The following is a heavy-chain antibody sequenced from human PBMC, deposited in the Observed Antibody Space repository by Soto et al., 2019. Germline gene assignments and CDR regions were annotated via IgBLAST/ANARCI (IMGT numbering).Heavy chain of an antibody. D-gene: IGHD5-12*01. CDR3: AKTVERWLQLRDY. J-gene: IGHJ4*02. Sequence: EVQLVESGGGLVQPGRSLRLSCAASGFTFDDYAMHWVRQAPGKGLEWVSGISWNSGSIGYADSVKGRFTISRDNAKNSLYLQMNSLRAEDTAVYYCAKTVERWLQLRDYWGQGTLVTVSS. CDR2: ISWNSGSI. CDR1: GFTFDDYA. V-gene: IGHV3-9*01.